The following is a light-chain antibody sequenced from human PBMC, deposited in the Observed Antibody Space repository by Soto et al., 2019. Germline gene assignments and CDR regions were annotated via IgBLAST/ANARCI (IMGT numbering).Light chain of an antibody. CDR3: KQYNSYWT. Sequence: DIQMTQSPSTLSASVGDRVTITCRTSQSISVWLAWYQQKPGKAPKLLIYKASSLESGVPSRFSGSGSGTELSLTISSLQPDDFATYYCKQYNSYWTFGQGTKVEIK. CDR2: KAS. CDR1: QSISVW. J-gene: IGKJ1*01. V-gene: IGKV1-5*03.